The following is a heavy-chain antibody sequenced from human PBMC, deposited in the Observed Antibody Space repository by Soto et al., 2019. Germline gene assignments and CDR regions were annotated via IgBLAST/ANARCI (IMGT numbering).Heavy chain of an antibody. CDR3: ARMRGLGEISPYLDY. J-gene: IGHJ4*02. CDR2: IYYSGRT. D-gene: IGHD3-16*01. CDR1: GDSISDYQ. Sequence: QVQLQESGPGLAKPSETLSLTCSISGDSISDYQWNWIRQPPGKGLEWIGYIYYSGRTNYNPSLKSRLTISLDTSTRQFSLRLRSVTAADTAVYYCARMRGLGEISPYLDYWGQGALVTVSS. V-gene: IGHV4-59*01.